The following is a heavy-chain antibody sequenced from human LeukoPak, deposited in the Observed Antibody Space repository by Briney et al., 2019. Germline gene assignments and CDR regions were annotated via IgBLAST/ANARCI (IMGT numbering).Heavy chain of an antibody. Sequence: GGSLRLSCAASGFIFSSYAMSWVRQAPEKGLEWVSAISGSGGNTYYADSVKGRFTISRDNSKNTVFLQMNSLRAEDTAVYYCAKVGARGCSSSTCFIYWGQGTLVTVSS. CDR1: GFIFSSYA. J-gene: IGHJ4*02. CDR2: ISGSGGNT. D-gene: IGHD2-2*01. CDR3: AKVGARGCSSSTCFIY. V-gene: IGHV3-23*01.